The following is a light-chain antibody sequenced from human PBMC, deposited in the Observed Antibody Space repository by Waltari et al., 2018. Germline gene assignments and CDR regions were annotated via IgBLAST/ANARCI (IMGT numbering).Light chain of an antibody. CDR2: AAS. V-gene: IGKV1-17*01. Sequence: DIQMTQSPSSMSASVGDTVTITCRARKGSSSYLNWFQQKPGKAPKLLIYAASSLESGFPSRFSGSGSGTEFTLIISSLQPEDFAAYYCLQHNSYPFTFGPGTKLDIK. CDR3: LQHNSYPFT. J-gene: IGKJ3*01. CDR1: KGSSSY.